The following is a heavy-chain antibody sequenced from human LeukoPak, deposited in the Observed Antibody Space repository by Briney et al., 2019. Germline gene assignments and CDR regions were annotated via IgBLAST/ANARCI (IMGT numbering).Heavy chain of an antibody. CDR2: ISWDGGST. J-gene: IGHJ3*02. CDR1: GFTFYDYA. D-gene: IGHD2-15*01. Sequence: GGSLRLSCAASGFTFYDYAMHWVRHAPGKGLEWVSLISWDGGSTYYADSVKVRFTISRDNSKNSLYLQMNSLRAEDTALYYCAKDIGRGYCSGGSCYGMGAFDIGGQGTMVTVSA. CDR3: AKDIGRGYCSGGSCYGMGAFDI. V-gene: IGHV3-43D*03.